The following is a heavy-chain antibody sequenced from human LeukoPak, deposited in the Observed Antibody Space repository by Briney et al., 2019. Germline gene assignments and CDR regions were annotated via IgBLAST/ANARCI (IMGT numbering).Heavy chain of an antibody. CDR1: GFTFSSYA. D-gene: IGHD3-10*01. CDR2: ISGSGGST. J-gene: IGHJ4*02. V-gene: IGHV3-23*01. Sequence: GGSLRLSCAASGFTFSSYAMSWVRQAPGKGLEWVSAISGSGGSTYYADSVKGRFTISRDNSKNTLYLQMNSLRAEDTAVYYCARDRHITMVRGAPEPYYFDYWGQGTLVTVSS. CDR3: ARDRHITMVRGAPEPYYFDY.